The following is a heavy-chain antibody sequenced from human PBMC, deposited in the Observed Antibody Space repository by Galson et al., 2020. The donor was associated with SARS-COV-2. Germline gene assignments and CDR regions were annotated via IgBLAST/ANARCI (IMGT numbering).Heavy chain of an antibody. D-gene: IGHD1-26*01. V-gene: IGHV3-33*01. J-gene: IGHJ4*02. CDR1: GFNLSTYG. Sequence: GGSLRLSCVVSGFNLSTYGIHWVRQAPGNGLEWVAVIWTDAGRKYYADSVKGRVSISRDNSQNAVNLQIDSLRDEDTGVYYCARDLYSGGYYADYWGQGTLVTVSS. CDR3: ARDLYSGGYYADY. CDR2: IWTDAGRK.